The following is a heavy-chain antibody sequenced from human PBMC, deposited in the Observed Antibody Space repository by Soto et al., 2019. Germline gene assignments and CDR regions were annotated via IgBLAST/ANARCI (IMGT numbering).Heavy chain of an antibody. CDR1: GFTFSSYS. J-gene: IGHJ6*02. CDR2: ISSSSSYI. D-gene: IGHD5-12*01. Sequence: EVQLVESGGGLVKPGGSLRLSCAASGFTFSSYSMNWVRQAPGKGLEWVSSISSSSSYIYYADSVKGRFTISRDNAKNSPYLQMNSLRAEDTAVYYCARDLASYYYYGMDVWGQGTTVTVSS. V-gene: IGHV3-21*01. CDR3: ARDLASYYYYGMDV.